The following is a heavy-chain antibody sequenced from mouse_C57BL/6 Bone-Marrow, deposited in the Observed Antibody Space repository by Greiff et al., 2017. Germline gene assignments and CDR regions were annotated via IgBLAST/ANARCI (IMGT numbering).Heavy chain of an antibody. CDR2: IWSGGST. J-gene: IGHJ1*03. CDR3: ARKGNYGSGYWYFDV. V-gene: IGHV2-2*01. D-gene: IGHD1-1*01. CDR1: GFSLTSYG. Sequence: VQLQQSGPGLVQPSQSLSITCTVSGFSLTSYGVHWVRQSPGKGLEWLGVIWSGGSTDYNAAFISRLSISKDNSKSQVFFKMKSLQADDTAIYYCARKGNYGSGYWYFDVWGTGTTVTVSS.